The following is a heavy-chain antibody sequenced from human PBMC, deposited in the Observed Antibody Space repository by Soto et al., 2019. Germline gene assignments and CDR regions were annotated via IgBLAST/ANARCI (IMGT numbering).Heavy chain of an antibody. Sequence: QVQLQESGPGLVKPSETLSLTCTVSGGSISGYYWSWIRQPPGKGLQWIGYIYSSGSTNYNPSLQSRVTISVDTSKNQFSLNLCSVTAADTAVYYCARQRRDFDYWGQGSLVTVSS. V-gene: IGHV4-59*08. J-gene: IGHJ4*02. CDR3: ARQRRDFDY. CDR2: IYSSGST. CDR1: GGSISGYY.